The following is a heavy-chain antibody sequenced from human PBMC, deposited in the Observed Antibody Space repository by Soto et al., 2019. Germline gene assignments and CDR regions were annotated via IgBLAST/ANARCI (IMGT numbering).Heavy chain of an antibody. CDR3: AQTLGLAVSGPGRFDL. CDR2: IIPLFGTG. D-gene: IGHD6-19*01. CDR1: GGTFSNYA. J-gene: IGHJ2*01. Sequence: QVQLVQPGAEVKKPGSSVKVSSKASGGTFSNYAISWVRQAPGQGLEWMGGIIPLFGTGNYAKKFQGRVTITADESTSTAYMDLRSLRFEDTAVYYCAQTLGLAVSGPGRFDLWGRGTLVTVSS. V-gene: IGHV1-69*12.